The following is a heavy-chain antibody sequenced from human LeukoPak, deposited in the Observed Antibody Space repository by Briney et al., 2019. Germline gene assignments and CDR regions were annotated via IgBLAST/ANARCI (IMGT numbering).Heavy chain of an antibody. CDR3: AIGPPYAPGVLDV. Sequence: ASVKVSCKASGYTFTSYDISRVRQATGQGLEWMGWMNPNSGNTGYAQKFQGRVTITRNTSISTAYMELSSLRSEDTAVYYCAIGPPYAPGVLDVWGKGTTVTISS. CDR1: GYTFTSYD. J-gene: IGHJ6*04. CDR2: MNPNSGNT. D-gene: IGHD7-27*01. V-gene: IGHV1-8*03.